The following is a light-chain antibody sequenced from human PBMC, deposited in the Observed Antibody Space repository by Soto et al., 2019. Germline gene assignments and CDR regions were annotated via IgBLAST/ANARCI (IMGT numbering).Light chain of an antibody. V-gene: IGLV1-44*01. CDR1: SSNIGSNT. J-gene: IGLJ2*01. CDR2: SNN. Sequence: QSVLTQPPSASGTPGQRVTISCSGSSSNIGSNTVNWYQQLPGTAPKLLIYSNNQRPSGAPDRFSGSKSGTSASLAISGLQSEDEADYYCAAWDDSLKGKVFGGGTKLTVL. CDR3: AAWDDSLKGKV.